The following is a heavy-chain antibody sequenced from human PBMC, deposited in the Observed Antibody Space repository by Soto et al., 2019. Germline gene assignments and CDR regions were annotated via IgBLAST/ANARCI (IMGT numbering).Heavy chain of an antibody. D-gene: IGHD3-3*01. CDR3: AKGYDFWSGYYYYFDY. V-gene: IGHV3-23*01. J-gene: IGHJ4*02. Sequence: PGWSLRLSCAASGFTFSSYAMSWVRQAPGKGLEWGSAISGSGGSTYYADSVKGRFTISRDNSKNTLYLQMNSLRAEDTAVYYCAKGYDFWSGYYYYFDYWGQGTLVTVSS. CDR1: GFTFSSYA. CDR2: ISGSGGST.